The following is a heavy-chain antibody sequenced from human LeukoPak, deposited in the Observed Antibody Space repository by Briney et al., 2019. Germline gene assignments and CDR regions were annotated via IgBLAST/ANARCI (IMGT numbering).Heavy chain of an antibody. J-gene: IGHJ4*02. D-gene: IGHD5-12*01. CDR2: IYYSGST. CDR1: GGSISSHY. V-gene: IGHV4-59*11. Sequence: PSETLSLTCTVSGGSISSHYWSWIRQPPGKGLEWIGYIYYSGSTNYNPSLKSRVTISVDTSKNQFSLKLSSVTAADTAVYYCARGSEWLQPFDYWGQGTLVTASS. CDR3: ARGSEWLQPFDY.